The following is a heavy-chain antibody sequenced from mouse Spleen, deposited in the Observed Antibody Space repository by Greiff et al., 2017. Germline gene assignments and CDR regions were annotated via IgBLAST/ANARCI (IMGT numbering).Heavy chain of an antibody. CDR2: INPNNGYS. V-gene: IGHV1-53*01. J-gene: IGHJ3*01. Sequence: QVQLQQPGTELVKPGTSVKLSCKASGNTFTSYWMHWVKQRPGQGLEWIGNINPNNGYSNYNEKFKAKATLTVDESSSTAYMQFSSLTSEDSAVYYCTTSGFAYWGQGTPVTVSA. CDR1: GNTFTSYW. CDR3: TTSGFAY. D-gene: IGHD6-1*01.